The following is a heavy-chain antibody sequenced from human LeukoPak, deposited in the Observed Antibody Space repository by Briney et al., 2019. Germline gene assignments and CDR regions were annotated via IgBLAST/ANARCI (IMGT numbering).Heavy chain of an antibody. V-gene: IGHV3-23*01. CDR2: ISGSGGST. Sequence: GGSLRLSCAASGFTFYDYGMTWVRQAPGKGLEWVSAISGSGGSTYYADSVKGRFTISRDNSKNTLYLQMNSLRAEDTAVYYCAKDRPYYGSGSYRVYYMDVWGKGTTVTISS. D-gene: IGHD3-10*01. CDR3: AKDRPYYGSGSYRVYYMDV. J-gene: IGHJ6*03. CDR1: GFTFYDYG.